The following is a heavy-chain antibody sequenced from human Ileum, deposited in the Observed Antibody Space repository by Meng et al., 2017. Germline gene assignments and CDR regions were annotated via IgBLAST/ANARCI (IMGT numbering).Heavy chain of an antibody. CDR1: GLTFSSYV. V-gene: IGHV3-23*01. CDR2: ISGSGAGT. CDR3: AKASKGVTTVTTSDY. D-gene: IGHD4-17*01. J-gene: IGHJ4*02. Sequence: EVQLLESGGGLVQPGGSLRLSCAASGLTFSSYVISWVRQAPGKGLEWVSTISGSGAGTYYADSVKGRFTISRDNSKNTLYLQMNSLGAEDTAVYYCAKASKGVTTVTTSDYWGQGTLVTVSS.